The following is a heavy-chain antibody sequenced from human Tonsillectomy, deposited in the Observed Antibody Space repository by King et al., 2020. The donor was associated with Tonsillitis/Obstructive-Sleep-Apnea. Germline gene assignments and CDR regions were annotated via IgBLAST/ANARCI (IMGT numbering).Heavy chain of an antibody. V-gene: IGHV5-51*01. CDR2: IYPGDSDT. D-gene: IGHD6-13*01. J-gene: IGHJ5*02. CDR3: ARHWAYSRSYNWFDP. CDR1: GYSFTSYW. Sequence: QLVQSGAEVKKPGESLKISCKGSGYSFTSYWIGWVRQMPGKGLEWMGIIYPGDSDTRYSPSFQGQVTISAAKSISTAYLQWSRLKASDTAMYYCARHWAYSRSYNWFDPWGQGTLVTVSS.